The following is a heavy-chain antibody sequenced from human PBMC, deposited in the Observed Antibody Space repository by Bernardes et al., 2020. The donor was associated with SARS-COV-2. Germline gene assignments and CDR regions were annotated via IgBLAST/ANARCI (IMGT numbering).Heavy chain of an antibody. V-gene: IGHV3-23*01. D-gene: IGHD3-10*01. J-gene: IGHJ6*02. CDR2: ISGSDGNT. Sequence: GGSLRLSCAASGFNFRSYAMNWVRQAPGKGLEWVSGISGSDGNTYYADSAKGRFTISRDNSNNTVYLQMDSLRADDSAMYYCAKGRGSGSSYSAMDVWGQGTTVAVSS. CDR1: GFNFRSYA. CDR3: AKGRGSGSSYSAMDV.